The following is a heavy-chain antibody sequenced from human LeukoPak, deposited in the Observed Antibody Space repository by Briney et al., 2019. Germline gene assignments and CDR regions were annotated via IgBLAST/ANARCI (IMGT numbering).Heavy chain of an antibody. CDR3: ADLGYTD. CDR1: GFSFSSSW. CDR2: IKNDGSDK. J-gene: IGHJ4*02. D-gene: IGHD2-15*01. Sequence: GGSLRLSCEASGFSFSSSWMTWVRQAPGKGLEWVATIKNDGSDKYYADSVKGRFTLSRDNAKSSLYLQMNSLRVEDTAVYYCADLGYTDGGQGTLVTVSS. V-gene: IGHV3-7*01.